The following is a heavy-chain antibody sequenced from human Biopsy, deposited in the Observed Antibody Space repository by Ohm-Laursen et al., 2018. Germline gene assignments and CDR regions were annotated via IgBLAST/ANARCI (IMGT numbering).Heavy chain of an antibody. CDR1: GGTFSSYV. V-gene: IGHV1-69*06. Sequence: GSSVKVSCKASGGTFSSYVISWVRQAPGQGLEWMGRIIPTFDTPTYAPDLQSRVTFTADKSTGTAHLDLSRLRSEDTAIYYCAGGAAKGNPYDHWGQGTLVTVSS. J-gene: IGHJ5*02. CDR3: AGGAAKGNPYDH. D-gene: IGHD3-10*01. CDR2: IIPTFDTP.